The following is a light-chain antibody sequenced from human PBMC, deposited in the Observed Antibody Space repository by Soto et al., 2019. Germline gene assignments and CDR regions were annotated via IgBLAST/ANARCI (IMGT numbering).Light chain of an antibody. V-gene: IGKV1-6*01. CDR3: LQDYNYAWT. J-gene: IGKJ1*01. CDR2: AAY. CDR1: QSISSY. Sequence: IQMTQSPSILSASVGDRVTIICRASQSISSYLAWFQQKPGKAPELLIYAAYNLQSGVPSRFSGSRSGTDFTLTISSLQPEDFATYYCLQDYNYAWTFGQGTKVAI.